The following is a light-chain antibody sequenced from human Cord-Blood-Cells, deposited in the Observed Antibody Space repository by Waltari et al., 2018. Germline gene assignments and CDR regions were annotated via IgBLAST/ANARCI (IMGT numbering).Light chain of an antibody. Sequence: SYELTQPPSVSVSPGQTARITCSGDALPKKYAYWYQQKSGQAPVLVIYYDSKRPSASPGRFSGSSSGTMATLTIRGAQVEDEADYYCYSTDSRGNHGVFGGGTKLTVL. V-gene: IGLV3-10*01. CDR1: ALPKKY. CDR3: YSTDSRGNHGV. J-gene: IGLJ3*02. CDR2: YDS.